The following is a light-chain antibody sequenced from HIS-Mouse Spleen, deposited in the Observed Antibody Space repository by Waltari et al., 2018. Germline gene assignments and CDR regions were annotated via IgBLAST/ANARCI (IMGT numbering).Light chain of an antibody. CDR1: QGISSA. CDR2: DAS. Sequence: IQLTQSPSSLSASVGVSITITCRASQGISSALAWYQQKPGKAPKLLIYDASSLESGVPSRFSGSGSGTDFTLTISSLQPEDFATYYCQQFNSYPALTFGGGTKVEIK. V-gene: IGKV1-13*02. J-gene: IGKJ4*01. CDR3: QQFNSYPALT.